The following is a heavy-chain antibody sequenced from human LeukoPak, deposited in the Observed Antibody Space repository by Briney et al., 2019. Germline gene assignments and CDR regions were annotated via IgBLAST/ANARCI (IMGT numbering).Heavy chain of an antibody. CDR2: IYYNGGT. CDR1: GGSISSDGSY. Sequence: PSQTLSLTCTVSGGSISSDGSYWNWIRQHPGKGLEWIGYIYYNGGTNYNPSLKSRVTMSIDTSKNHFSLKLSSVTAADTAVYYCARAGSVTNSYYYYGMDVWGQGTTVTVSS. V-gene: IGHV4-31*03. D-gene: IGHD4-11*01. J-gene: IGHJ6*02. CDR3: ARAGSVTNSYYYYGMDV.